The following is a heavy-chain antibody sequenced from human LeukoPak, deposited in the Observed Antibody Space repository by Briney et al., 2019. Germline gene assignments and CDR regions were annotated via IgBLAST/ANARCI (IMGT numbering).Heavy chain of an antibody. Sequence: ASVKVSCKASGYTFTGYYMHWVRQAPGQGLEWMGWINPNSGGTNYAQKLQGRVTMTTDTSTSTAYMELRSLRSDDTAVYYCARTSSWLRRDDYWGQGTLVTVSS. CDR3: ARTSSWLRRDDY. D-gene: IGHD5-12*01. CDR1: GYTFTGYY. V-gene: IGHV1-2*02. J-gene: IGHJ4*02. CDR2: INPNSGGT.